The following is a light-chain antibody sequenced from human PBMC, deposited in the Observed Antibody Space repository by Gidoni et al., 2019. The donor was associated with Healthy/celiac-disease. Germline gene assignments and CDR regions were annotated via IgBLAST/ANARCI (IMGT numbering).Light chain of an antibody. V-gene: IGKV3-15*01. CDR2: GAS. CDR3: QQYNNWPQT. CDR1: QSVSSN. J-gene: IGKJ1*01. Sequence: EIVMTQSPATLSVSPGERATLSCRASQSVSSNLAWYQQKPGQAPRLLIYGASTRATGSPARFSSSGSGTEFTLTISSLQSEDFAVYYCQQYNNWPQTFGQGTKVEIK.